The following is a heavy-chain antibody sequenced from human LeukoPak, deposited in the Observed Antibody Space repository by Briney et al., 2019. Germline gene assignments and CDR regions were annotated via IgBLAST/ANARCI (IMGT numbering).Heavy chain of an antibody. CDR2: VYYSGST. D-gene: IGHD6-19*01. CDR3: ARDSSEWVAQHFDP. CDR1: GGSMRGSY. V-gene: IGHV4-59*01. J-gene: IGHJ5*02. Sequence: SETLSLTCTVSGGSMRGSYWSWIWQPPGKGLEWIGHVYYSGSTTYNPSLKSRVTISVDTSKNQFSLNLNSVTAADTAVYSCARDSSEWVAQHFDPWGQGILVTVSS.